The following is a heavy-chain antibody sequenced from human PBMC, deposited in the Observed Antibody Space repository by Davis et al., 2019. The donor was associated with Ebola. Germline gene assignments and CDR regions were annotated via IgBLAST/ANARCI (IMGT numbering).Heavy chain of an antibody. D-gene: IGHD3/OR15-3a*01. CDR1: GFTFSSYG. V-gene: IGHV3-30*03. CDR2: ISYDGSNK. J-gene: IGHJ6*03. Sequence: GESLKISCAASGFTFSSYGMHWVRQAPGKGLEWVAVISYDGSNKYYADSVKGRYTISRDNAKNSLFLEMNSLRAEDTAFYYCASGDGRGRSYDMYVWGQGTTVTVSS. CDR3: ASGDGRGRSYDMYV.